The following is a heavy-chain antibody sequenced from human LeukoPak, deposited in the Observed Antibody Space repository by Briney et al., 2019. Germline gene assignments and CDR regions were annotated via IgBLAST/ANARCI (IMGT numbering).Heavy chain of an antibody. CDR1: GFTFSNYA. J-gene: IGHJ4*02. Sequence: SGGSLRLSCAASGFTFSNYAMSWVRQAPGKGLEWVSAISGSASSTYHADSVKGRFTISRDNSKNTLYLQMNSLRAEDTAVYYCAKDGQYSSSSPYYFDYWGQGTLVTVSS. V-gene: IGHV3-23*01. CDR3: AKDGQYSSSSPYYFDY. D-gene: IGHD6-6*01. CDR2: ISGSASST.